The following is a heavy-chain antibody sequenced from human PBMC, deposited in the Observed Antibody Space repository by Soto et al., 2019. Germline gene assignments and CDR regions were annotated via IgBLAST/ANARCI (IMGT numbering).Heavy chain of an antibody. CDR1: GGSISSGGYY. Sequence: PSETLSLTCTVSGGSISSGGYYWSWIRQHPGKGLEWIGYIYYSGSTYYNPSLKSRVTISVDTSKNQFSLKLSSVTAADTAVYYCARTLSRPDILTGYYNPNWFDPWGQGTLVTV. J-gene: IGHJ5*02. CDR2: IYYSGST. CDR3: ARTLSRPDILTGYYNPNWFDP. V-gene: IGHV4-31*03. D-gene: IGHD3-9*01.